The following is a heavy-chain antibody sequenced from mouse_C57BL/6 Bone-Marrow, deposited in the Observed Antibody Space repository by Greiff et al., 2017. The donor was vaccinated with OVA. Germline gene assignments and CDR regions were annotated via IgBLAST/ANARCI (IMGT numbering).Heavy chain of an antibody. Sequence: QVQLKQPGTELVKPGASVKLSCKASGYTFTSYWMHWVKQRPGQGLEWIGNINPSNGGTNYNEKFKSKATLTVDKSSSTAYMQLSSLTSEDSAVYYCARSGYYYGSSYFFAYWGQGTLVTVSA. CDR3: ARSGYYYGSSYFFAY. CDR2: INPSNGGT. CDR1: GYTFTSYW. D-gene: IGHD1-1*01. J-gene: IGHJ3*01. V-gene: IGHV1-53*01.